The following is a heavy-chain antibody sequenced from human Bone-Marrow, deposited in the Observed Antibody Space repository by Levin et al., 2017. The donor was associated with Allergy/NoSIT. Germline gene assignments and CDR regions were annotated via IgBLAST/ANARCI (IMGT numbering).Heavy chain of an antibody. Sequence: TGGSLRLSCAASGFTFSSYWMSWVRQAPGKGLEWVANIKQDGSEKYYVDSVKGRFTISRDNAKNSLYLQMNSLRAEDTAVYYCARAGRGAARHYYYYYGMDVWGQGTTVTVSS. V-gene: IGHV3-7*01. J-gene: IGHJ6*02. CDR2: IKQDGSEK. CDR1: GFTFSSYW. CDR3: ARAGRGAARHYYYYYGMDV. D-gene: IGHD6-6*01.